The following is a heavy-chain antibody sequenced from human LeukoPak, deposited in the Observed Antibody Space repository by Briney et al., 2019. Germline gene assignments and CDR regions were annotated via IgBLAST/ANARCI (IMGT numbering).Heavy chain of an antibody. CDR2: IKQDGSEK. D-gene: IGHD5-24*01. V-gene: IGHV3-7*01. CDR1: GFTVSYNY. Sequence: GGSLRLSCAASGFTVSYNYMSWVRQAPGKGLEWVANIKQDGSEKYYVDSVKGRFTISRDNAKNSLYLQMNSLRAEDTAVYYCARDGYNSGYWGQGTLVTVSS. CDR3: ARDGYNSGY. J-gene: IGHJ4*02.